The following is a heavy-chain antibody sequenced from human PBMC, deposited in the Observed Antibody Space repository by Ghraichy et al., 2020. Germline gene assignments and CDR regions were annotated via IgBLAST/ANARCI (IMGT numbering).Heavy chain of an antibody. CDR3: AKDRKRSGGYWDSFYYNGMDV. V-gene: IGHV3-23*01. Sequence: GESLNISCAASGFSFGSYAMSWVRQAPGKGREWVSSISGSGVTTYYADSVKGRFTISRDNSKSTLFLQMNSLRAEDTARYDCAKDRKRSGGYWDSFYYNGMDVWGQGTTVTVSS. CDR2: ISGSGVTT. CDR1: GFSFGSYA. D-gene: IGHD1-26*01. J-gene: IGHJ6*02.